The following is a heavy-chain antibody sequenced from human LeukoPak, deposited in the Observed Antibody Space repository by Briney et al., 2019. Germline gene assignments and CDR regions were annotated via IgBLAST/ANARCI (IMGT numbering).Heavy chain of an antibody. CDR3: ARTKPVVPAARINWFDP. CDR1: GYTFTGYY. Sequence: ASVKVSCKASGYTFTGYYMHWVRQAPEQGLEWMGWINPNSGGTNYAQKFQGRVTMTRDTSISTAYMELSRLRSDDTAVYYCARTKPVVPAARINWFDPWGQGTLVTVSS. CDR2: INPNSGGT. V-gene: IGHV1-2*02. D-gene: IGHD2-2*01. J-gene: IGHJ5*02.